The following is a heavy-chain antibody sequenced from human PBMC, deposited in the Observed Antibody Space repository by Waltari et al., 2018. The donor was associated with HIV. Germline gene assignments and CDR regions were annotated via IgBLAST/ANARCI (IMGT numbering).Heavy chain of an antibody. CDR1: GGSISGGAYY. CDR3: ATYSNGGPFAFDI. CDR2: ISYSGST. J-gene: IGHJ3*02. D-gene: IGHD4-4*01. V-gene: IGHV4-31*01. Sequence: QVQLQESGPGLVKPSQTLSLTCTVSGGSISGGAYYGSWIRQHPGKGLEWIGYISYSGSTSYNPSLKSLVTISVDTSKNQFSLSLSSVTAADTAVYYCATYSNGGPFAFDIWGQGTMVTVSS.